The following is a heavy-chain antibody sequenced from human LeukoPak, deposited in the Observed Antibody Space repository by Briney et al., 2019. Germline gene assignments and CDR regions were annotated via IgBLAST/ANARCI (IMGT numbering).Heavy chain of an antibody. Sequence: GGSLRLSCAASGTTFSNAWMSWVRQTPGKGLEWVSPITSKSDGGTKDYAVPVKGRFTISRDGSEATLYLQMNSLKTEDTAVYYCTTDRFSWGQGTPVTVSS. CDR2: ITSKSDGGTK. J-gene: IGHJ5*02. V-gene: IGHV3-15*01. CDR1: GTTFSNAW. CDR3: TTDRFS.